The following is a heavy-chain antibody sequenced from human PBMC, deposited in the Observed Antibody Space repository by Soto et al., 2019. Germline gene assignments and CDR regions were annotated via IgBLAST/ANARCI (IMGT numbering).Heavy chain of an antibody. CDR3: AREESELVGYSYMEYFDY. V-gene: IGHV3-48*03. D-gene: IGHD5-18*01. J-gene: IGHJ4*02. Sequence: GGSLRLSCATSGLTFSNYAMNWVRQAPGKGLEWVSYISSSGSTRYYADSVKGRFTISRDNAKNSLYLQMNSLRADDKAVYYCAREESELVGYSYMEYFDYWGQGTLVTVSS. CDR1: GLTFSNYA. CDR2: ISSSGSTR.